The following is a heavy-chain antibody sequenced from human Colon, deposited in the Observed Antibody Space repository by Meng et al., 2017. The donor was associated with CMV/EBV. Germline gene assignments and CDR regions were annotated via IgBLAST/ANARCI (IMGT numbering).Heavy chain of an antibody. CDR3: ARAGSGGGLDV. Sequence: GESLKISCAASGFTFSSYAMHWIRQAPGQGLEWMGWLNPNTGATNYAQKFQGRVTVTRDTSIGTAYMEMTSLTSDDTALYFCARAGSGGGLDVWGQGTTVTVSS. J-gene: IGHJ6*02. V-gene: IGHV1-2*02. CDR2: LNPNTGAT. D-gene: IGHD1-26*01. CDR1: GFTFSSYA.